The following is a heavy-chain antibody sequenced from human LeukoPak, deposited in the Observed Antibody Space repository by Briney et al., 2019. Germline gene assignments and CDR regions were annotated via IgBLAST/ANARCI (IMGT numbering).Heavy chain of an antibody. CDR2: INPNTGGT. V-gene: IGHV1-2*02. Sequence: ASVKVSYQATGYTFTCSYMHWVPQAPAQRLEWIGWINPNTGGTNYAQKFQGRVTMTRDTSISTAYMELSRLRSDDTAVYYCARVGGDYYDSSGYYYFDYWGQGTLVTVSS. CDR1: GYTFTCSY. J-gene: IGHJ4*02. D-gene: IGHD3-22*01. CDR3: ARVGGDYYDSSGYYYFDY.